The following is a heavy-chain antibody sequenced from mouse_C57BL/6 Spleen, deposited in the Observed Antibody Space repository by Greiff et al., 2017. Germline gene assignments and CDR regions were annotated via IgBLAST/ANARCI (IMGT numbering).Heavy chain of an antibody. V-gene: IGHV14-4*01. D-gene: IGHD2-5*01. Sequence: EVKLMESGAELVRPGASVKLSCTASGFNIKDDYMHWVKQRPEQGLEWIGWIDPENGDTEYASKFQGKATITADTSSNTAYLQLSSLTSEDTAVYYCTPGDYYSNFYAMDYWGQGTSVTVSS. J-gene: IGHJ4*01. CDR3: TPGDYYSNFYAMDY. CDR1: GFNIKDDY. CDR2: IDPENGDT.